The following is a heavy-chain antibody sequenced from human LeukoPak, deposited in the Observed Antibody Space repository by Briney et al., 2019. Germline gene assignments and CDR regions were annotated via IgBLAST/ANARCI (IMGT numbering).Heavy chain of an antibody. J-gene: IGHJ6*02. D-gene: IGHD3-3*01. CDR3: AREGSQYDFWSGYSTYYYYGMDV. CDR1: GYTFTGYY. V-gene: IGHV1-2*06. Sequence: GASVKVSCKASGYTFTGYYMHWVRQAPGQGLEWMGRINPNSGGTNYAQKFQGRVTMTRDTSISTAYMELSRLRSDDTAVYYCAREGSQYDFWSGYSTYYYYGMDVWGQGTTVTVPS. CDR2: INPNSGGT.